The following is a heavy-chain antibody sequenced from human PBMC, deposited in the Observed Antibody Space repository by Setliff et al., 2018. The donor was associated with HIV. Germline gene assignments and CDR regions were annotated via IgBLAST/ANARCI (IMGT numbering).Heavy chain of an antibody. CDR2: ISSSTAAI. CDR3: AKDRYYDSSGSPFDY. V-gene: IGHV3-21*01. Sequence: PGGSLRLSCAASGFNFRTYSMNWVRQAPGKGLEWVASISSSTAAIDYADSVKGRFAISRDNSKNTLYLQMNSLRAEDTAVYYCAKDRYYDSSGSPFDYWGQGTLVTVSS. CDR1: GFNFRTYS. D-gene: IGHD3-22*01. J-gene: IGHJ4*02.